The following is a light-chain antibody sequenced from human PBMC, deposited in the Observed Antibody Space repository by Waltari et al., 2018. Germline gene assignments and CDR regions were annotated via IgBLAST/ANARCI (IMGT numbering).Light chain of an antibody. CDR1: QGVSSSY. J-gene: IGKJ2*01. CDR2: GPS. Sequence: ELVLTQSPGTLSLSPGARATLSCRSSQGVSSSYLTWYQQKPGQAPRLLIYGPSSRATGIPDSGSGSGSGTDFTLTISRLEPEDFAVYYCQQYGSSYTFGQGTKLEIK. CDR3: QQYGSSYT. V-gene: IGKV3-20*01.